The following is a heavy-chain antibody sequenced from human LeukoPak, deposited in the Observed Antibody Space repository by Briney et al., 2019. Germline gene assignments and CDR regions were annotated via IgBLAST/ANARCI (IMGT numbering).Heavy chain of an antibody. CDR3: AREGPRGNSQFDY. CDR2: IWYDGSNK. V-gene: IGHV3-33*01. D-gene: IGHD2/OR15-2a*01. CDR1: GFTFSNYG. Sequence: GGSLRLSCAASGFTFSNYGMHWVRQAPGKGLEWVALIWYDGSNKYYADSVKGRLTISRDNSKNTLYLQMNSLRAEDTAVYYCAREGPRGNSQFDYWGQGTLVTVSS. J-gene: IGHJ4*02.